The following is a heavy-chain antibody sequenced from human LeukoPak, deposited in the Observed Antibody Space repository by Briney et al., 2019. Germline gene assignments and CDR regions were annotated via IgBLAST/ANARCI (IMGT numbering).Heavy chain of an antibody. CDR1: GGSISSSSYY. J-gene: IGHJ5*02. CDR2: IYYSGST. V-gene: IGHV4-39*07. CDR3: ARFNYYSSGGWFDP. D-gene: IGHD3-10*01. Sequence: SETLSLTCTVSGGSISSSSYYWGWIRQPPGKGLEWIGSIYYSGSTYYNPSLKSRVTISVDTSKNQFSLKLSSVTAADTAVYYCARFNYYSSGGWFDPWGQGTLVTVSS.